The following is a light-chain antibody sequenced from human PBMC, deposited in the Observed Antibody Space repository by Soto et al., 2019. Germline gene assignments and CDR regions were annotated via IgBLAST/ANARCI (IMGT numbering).Light chain of an antibody. CDR3: HQYADLPYT. CDR1: QTLTTRF. J-gene: IGKJ2*01. V-gene: IGKV3-20*01. Sequence: EIVLTQSPGTLSLSPGERATLSCMASQTLTTRFLAWYQQKPGQAPRLLIYGASSRATCIPDRFSGSGSGTEYTLTISRLEPEDFAVYSCHQYADLPYTFGQGTTREIK. CDR2: GAS.